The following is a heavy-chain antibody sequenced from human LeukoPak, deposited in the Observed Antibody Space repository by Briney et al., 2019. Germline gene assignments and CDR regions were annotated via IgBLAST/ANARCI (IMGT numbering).Heavy chain of an antibody. V-gene: IGHV3-23*01. J-gene: IGHJ4*02. CDR3: AKGTSMIVVVTDSFDY. CDR2: ISGSGGST. D-gene: IGHD3-22*01. CDR1: GFTFSSYA. Sequence: GGSLRLSCAASGFTFSSYAMSWVRQAPGKGLEWVSTISGSGGSTYYADSVKGRFTISRDNSKNTLYLQMNSLRAEDTAVYYCAKGTSMIVVVTDSFDYWGQGTLVTVS.